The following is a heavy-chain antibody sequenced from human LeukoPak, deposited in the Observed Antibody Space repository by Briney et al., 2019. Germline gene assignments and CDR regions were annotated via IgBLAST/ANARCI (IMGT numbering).Heavy chain of an antibody. D-gene: IGHD6-19*01. Sequence: GGSLRLSCAASGFTFSSYAMSWVRQAPGKGLEWVSAISGSGGSTYYADSVKGRFTISRDDSKNTLYLQMNSVRAEDTGVYYCAKGTSSGWYDYVDYWGHGTLVTVSS. CDR2: ISGSGGST. V-gene: IGHV3-23*01. CDR1: GFTFSSYA. J-gene: IGHJ4*01. CDR3: AKGTSSGWYDYVDY.